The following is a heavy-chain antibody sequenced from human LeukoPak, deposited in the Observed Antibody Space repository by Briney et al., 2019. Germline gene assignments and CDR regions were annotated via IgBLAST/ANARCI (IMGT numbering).Heavy chain of an antibody. CDR3: ARGGGLDV. CDR2: INYNGNVN. D-gene: IGHD3-16*01. Sequence: QTGGSLRLSCAASGFTFSSYWMNWARQAPGKGLEWVASINYNGNVNYYVDSVKGRFTISRDNAKNSLYLQMSNLRAEDTAVYFCARGGGLDVWGQGATVTVSS. CDR1: GFTFSSYW. J-gene: IGHJ6*02. V-gene: IGHV3-7*03.